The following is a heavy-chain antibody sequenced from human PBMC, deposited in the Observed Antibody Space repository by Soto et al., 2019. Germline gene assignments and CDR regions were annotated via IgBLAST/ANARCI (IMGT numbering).Heavy chain of an antibody. CDR2: INPNSGGT. V-gene: IGHV1-2*02. CDR1: GHSFTAYY. D-gene: IGHD3-3*01. J-gene: IGHJ6*02. CDR3: ALALIRFLDWIPENYYYGMDV. Sequence: QVQLVQSGAEVKKPGASVKVSCKASGHSFTAYYMHWVRQAPGQGLEWMGWINPNSGGTKYAQKFQGRVTMTRDTSSRTVYMELSGLSSDDTAVYFCALALIRFLDWIPENYYYGMDVWGQGTTVTVSS.